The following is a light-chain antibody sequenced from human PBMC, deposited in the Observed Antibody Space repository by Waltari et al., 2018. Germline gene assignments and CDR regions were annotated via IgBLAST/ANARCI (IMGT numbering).Light chain of an antibody. CDR1: QSVSSY. V-gene: IGKV3-11*01. J-gene: IGKJ4*01. Sequence: EIVLTQSQATLSLSQGERDTIYCRASQSVSSYLAWYQQKPGQAPRLLIYDASNRATGIPARFSGSGSGTDFTLTISSLEPEDFAVYYCQQRSNWLLTFGGGTKVEIK. CDR2: DAS. CDR3: QQRSNWLLT.